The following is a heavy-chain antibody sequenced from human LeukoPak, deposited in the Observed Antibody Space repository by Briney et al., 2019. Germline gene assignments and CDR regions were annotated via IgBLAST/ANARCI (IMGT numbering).Heavy chain of an antibody. Sequence: SETLSLTCTVSGGSISSYYWSWIRQPPGKGLEWIGHIYYSGSTNYNPSLKSRVTISVDTSKNQFSLKLSSVTAADTAVYYCARSVGLVFDAFDIWGQGTMVTVSS. V-gene: IGHV4-59*01. CDR3: ARSVGLVFDAFDI. D-gene: IGHD3-3*01. CDR1: GGSISSYY. CDR2: IYYSGST. J-gene: IGHJ3*02.